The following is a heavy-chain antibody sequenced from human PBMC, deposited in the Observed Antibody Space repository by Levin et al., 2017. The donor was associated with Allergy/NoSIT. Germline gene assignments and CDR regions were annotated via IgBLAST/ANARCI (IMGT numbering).Heavy chain of an antibody. CDR1: GFTFSSYA. CDR2: INGGGGST. CDR3: AKRCGGSCYWYFDL. V-gene: IGHV3-23*01. J-gene: IGHJ2*01. D-gene: IGHD2-15*01. Sequence: PGGSLRLSCAASGFTFSSYAMTWVRQAPGKGLEWVSAINGGGGSTYYADSVKGRFTISRDNSKNTLYLQMNSLRAEDTAVFYCAKRCGGSCYWYFDLWGRGTLVTVSS.